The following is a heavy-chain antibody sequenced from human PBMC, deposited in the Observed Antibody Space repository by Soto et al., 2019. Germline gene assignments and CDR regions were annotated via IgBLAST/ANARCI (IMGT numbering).Heavy chain of an antibody. J-gene: IGHJ5*02. D-gene: IGHD6-19*01. CDR3: ARQTVSSGWHYGNWFDP. Sequence: QEQLVQSGAEVKKPGSSVKVSCKVSGGTFNTFAISWVRQAPGQGLEWMGGIIPIFNTAKYAQKFQGRVTITADKATSTVHMELRSLRSEDTAVYYCARQTVSSGWHYGNWFDPCGQGTLVTVSS. CDR1: GGTFNTFA. V-gene: IGHV1-69*06. CDR2: IIPIFNTA.